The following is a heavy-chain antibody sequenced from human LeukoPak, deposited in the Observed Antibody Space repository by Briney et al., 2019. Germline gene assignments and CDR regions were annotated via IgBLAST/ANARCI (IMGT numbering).Heavy chain of an antibody. J-gene: IGHJ4*02. V-gene: IGHV4-59*05. CDR3: ARQSSSPTPRGPFDY. D-gene: IGHD6-6*01. CDR1: GGSISSYY. CDR2: IYYSGST. Sequence: SETLSLTCTVSGGSISSYYWSWIRQPPGKGLEWIGSIYYSGSTYYNPSLKSRVTISVDTSKNQFSLKLSSVTAADTAVYYCARQSSSPTPRGPFDYWGQGTLVTVSS.